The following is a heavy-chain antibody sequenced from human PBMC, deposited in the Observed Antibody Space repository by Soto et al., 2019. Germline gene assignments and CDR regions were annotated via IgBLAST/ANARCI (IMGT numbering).Heavy chain of an antibody. CDR3: ARGRGSSWTFEY. J-gene: IGHJ4*02. CDR2: IYYSGSN. V-gene: IGHV4-59*11. D-gene: IGHD6-13*01. Sequence: PWAALSLTGTGAGGSIIRLDGIWIRQPPGKGLEWIGYIYYSGSNNYNPSLKSRVTISVDKSKNQFSLNMSSVIAADTAVYYCARGRGSSWTFEYWGQGTLVTVSS. CDR1: GGSIIRLD.